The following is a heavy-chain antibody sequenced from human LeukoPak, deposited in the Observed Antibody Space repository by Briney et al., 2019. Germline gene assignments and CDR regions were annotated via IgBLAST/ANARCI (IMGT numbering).Heavy chain of an antibody. CDR3: ARRALTRLYYYYGMDV. V-gene: IGHV3-11*01. CDR2: IGSSGSTI. CDR1: GFTFSDYY. D-gene: IGHD3-9*01. Sequence: GGSLRLSCAASGFTFSDYYMSWIRQAPGKGLEWVSYIGSSGSTIYYADSVKGRFTISRDNAKNSLYLQMNSLRAEDTAVYYCARRALTRLYYYYGMDVWGQGTTVTVSS. J-gene: IGHJ6*02.